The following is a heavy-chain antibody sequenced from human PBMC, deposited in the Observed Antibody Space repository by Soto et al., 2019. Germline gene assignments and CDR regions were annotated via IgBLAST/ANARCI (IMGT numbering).Heavy chain of an antibody. CDR1: GFTFSSYA. J-gene: IGHJ6*02. CDR2: ISGSGGRT. Sequence: GGSLRLSWAASGFTFSSYAMSWVRQARGKGLEWVSAISGSGGRTYYADSEKGRFSIYRDNSKNTLYLQMNSLRAEHTAVYYCAEERQDYYYYCMDVWGQGTTVTVSS. CDR3: AEERQDYYYYCMDV. V-gene: IGHV3-23*01.